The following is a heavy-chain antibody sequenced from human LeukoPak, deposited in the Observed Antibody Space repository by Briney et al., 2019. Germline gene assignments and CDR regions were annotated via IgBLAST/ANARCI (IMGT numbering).Heavy chain of an antibody. CDR3: AKDPTYYYDSSGSGAFDI. CDR2: ISGSGGST. V-gene: IGHV3-23*01. D-gene: IGHD3-22*01. Sequence: PGGSLRLSCAASGFTFSSYAMHWVRQAPGKGLEWVSAISGSGGSTYYADSVKGRFTISRDNSKNTLYLQMDSLRAEDTAVYYCAKDPTYYYDSSGSGAFDIWGQGTMVTVSS. CDR1: GFTFSSYA. J-gene: IGHJ3*02.